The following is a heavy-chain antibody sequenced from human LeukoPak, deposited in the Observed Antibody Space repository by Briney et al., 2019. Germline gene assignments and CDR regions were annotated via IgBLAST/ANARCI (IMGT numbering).Heavy chain of an antibody. CDR3: ARNGEAEYSSSSSTTSWFDP. V-gene: IGHV4-59*08. J-gene: IGHJ5*02. Sequence: SETLSLTCTVSGGSISSYYWSWIRQPPGKGLEWIGYIYYSGSTNYNPSLKSRVTISVDTSKNLFSLKLSSVTAADTAVYYCARNGEAEYSSSSSTTSWFDPWGQGTLVTVSS. D-gene: IGHD6-6*01. CDR2: IYYSGST. CDR1: GGSISSYY.